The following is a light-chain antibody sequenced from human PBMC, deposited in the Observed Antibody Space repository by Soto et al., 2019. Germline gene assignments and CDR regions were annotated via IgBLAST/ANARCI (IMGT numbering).Light chain of an antibody. CDR1: SSNIGTNT. CDR3: TAWDGSLDGRV. CDR2: RTN. J-gene: IGLJ3*02. V-gene: IGLV1-44*01. Sequence: QSVLTQPPSASGTPGQRVTISCSGSSSNIGTNTVNWYQQLPGTAPKLLIYRTNQRPSGIPDRFSGSKSGTSASLDISGLQYEDEADYYCTAWDGSLDGRVFGGGTKLTVL.